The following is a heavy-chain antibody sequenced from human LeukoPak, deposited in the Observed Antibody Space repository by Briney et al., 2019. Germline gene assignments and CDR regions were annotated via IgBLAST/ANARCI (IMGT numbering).Heavy chain of an antibody. V-gene: IGHV3-15*05. CDR3: TTVTLRPVGL. Sequence: PGGSLRLSCAASGFTFSSAWMSWVRQAPGKGLEWVGRIKSKSDGGTTDYAAPVKVRFTISRDDSKNTLFLQVNSLKIEDTAVYYCTTVTLRPVGLWGQGTLVTVSS. CDR1: GFTFSSAW. D-gene: IGHD3-10*01. CDR2: IKSKSDGGTT. J-gene: IGHJ4*02.